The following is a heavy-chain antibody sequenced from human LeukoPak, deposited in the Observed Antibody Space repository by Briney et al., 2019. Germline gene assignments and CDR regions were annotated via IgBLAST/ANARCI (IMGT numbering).Heavy chain of an antibody. CDR1: GFTFGSYR. CDR2: ISRSSSYI. CDR3: ATEGPTSSGFDY. D-gene: IGHD6-25*01. V-gene: IGHV3-21*01. J-gene: IGHJ4*02. Sequence: GGSLRLSCAASGFTFGSYRMNWVRQAPGKGLEWVSSISRSSSYIYYADSVKGRFTISRDNAKNSLYLQMNSLRAEDTAVYYCATEGPTSSGFDYWGQGTLVTVSS.